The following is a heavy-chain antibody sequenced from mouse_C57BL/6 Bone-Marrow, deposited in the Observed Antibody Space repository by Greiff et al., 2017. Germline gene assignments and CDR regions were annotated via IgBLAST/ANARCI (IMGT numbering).Heavy chain of an antibody. V-gene: IGHV1-54*01. CDR2: INPGSGGT. J-gene: IGHJ3*01. CDR1: GYAFTNYL. Sequence: VQLQQSGAELVRPGTSVTVSCKASGYAFTNYLIAWVKPRPGQGLEWIGVINPGSGGTTYHEKFKCKATLTADKSSSTAYMQLSSLTSEDSAVYFCARCAWCAYWGQVTLVTVSA. CDR3: ARCAWCAY.